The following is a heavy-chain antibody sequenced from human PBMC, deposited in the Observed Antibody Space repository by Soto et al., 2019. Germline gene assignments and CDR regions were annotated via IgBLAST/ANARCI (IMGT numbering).Heavy chain of an antibody. D-gene: IGHD3-10*01. CDR1: GFTFSNGW. Sequence: EVQLVESGGGLVKPGGSLRLSCAASGFTFSNGWMSWVRQAPGKGLEWVSAISGGGDTTSYADSVKGRFTVSRDGSKNTLYLQMSSLRAEDTALYYCAKGRGGSGSLTPRVDFWGQGTLVTVSS. CDR2: ISGGGDTT. J-gene: IGHJ4*02. CDR3: AKGRGGSGSLTPRVDF. V-gene: IGHV3-23*04.